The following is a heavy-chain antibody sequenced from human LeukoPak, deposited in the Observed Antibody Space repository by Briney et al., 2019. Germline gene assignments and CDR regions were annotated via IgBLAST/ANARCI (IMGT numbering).Heavy chain of an antibody. V-gene: IGHV6-1*01. Sequence: SQTLSLTCAISGDSVSSQSGAWNWIRQSPSRGLEWLGRTYYRSKWYYEYAVSLKSRGTMIPDTSKNQFFLQLSSVTPEDTAVYYCAHGLSGVGFNYWGQGTLVTVSS. D-gene: IGHD3-10*01. CDR2: TYYRSKWYY. CDR1: GDSVSSQSGA. J-gene: IGHJ4*02. CDR3: AHGLSGVGFNY.